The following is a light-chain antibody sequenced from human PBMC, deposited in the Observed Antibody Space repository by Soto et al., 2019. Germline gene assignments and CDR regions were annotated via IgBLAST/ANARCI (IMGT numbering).Light chain of an antibody. CDR2: DAS. J-gene: IGKJ4*01. V-gene: IGKV3-20*01. CDR3: QQYGSSPRLT. Sequence: EIVMTQSPETLSLSPGERATLSCRASQSVTSSYLAWYQQRPGQAPRLLIYDASSRAPGIPDRFSGSGSETDFTLTISRLEPEDFAVYYCQQYGSSPRLTFGGGTKVEI. CDR1: QSVTSSY.